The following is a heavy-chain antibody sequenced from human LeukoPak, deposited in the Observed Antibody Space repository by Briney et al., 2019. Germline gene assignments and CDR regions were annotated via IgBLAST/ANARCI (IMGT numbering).Heavy chain of an antibody. V-gene: IGHV1-18*01. CDR3: AREGIAAAGDYYYYGMDV. J-gene: IGHJ6*02. D-gene: IGHD6-13*01. Sequence: ASVKVSCKASGYTFTSYGISWVRQAPGQGLEWMGWISAYNGNTNYAQKLQGRVTMTTDTSTSTAYIELRSLRSDDTAVYYCAREGIAAAGDYYYYGMDVWGQGTTVTVSS. CDR2: ISAYNGNT. CDR1: GYTFTSYG.